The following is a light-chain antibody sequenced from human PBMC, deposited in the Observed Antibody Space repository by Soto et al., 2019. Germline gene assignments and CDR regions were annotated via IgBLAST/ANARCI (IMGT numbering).Light chain of an antibody. CDR1: QGISSE. Sequence: EIVMTQSPATLSLSPGERAALSCRASQGISSELAWYQQKPGQPPRLLIYGASTRATGVLARFTGSGSGSDFTLTISGLQSEDFAVYYCQQGHNWPLTFGQGTKLEI. CDR3: QQGHNWPLT. V-gene: IGKV3-15*01. J-gene: IGKJ2*01. CDR2: GAS.